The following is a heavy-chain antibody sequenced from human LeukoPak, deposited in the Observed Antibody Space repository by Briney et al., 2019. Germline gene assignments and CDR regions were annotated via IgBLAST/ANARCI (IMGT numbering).Heavy chain of an antibody. CDR1: GFTFSSYA. CDR3: AKDLLRSSTSCYTLFDY. J-gene: IGHJ4*02. D-gene: IGHD2-2*02. CDR2: ISGSGGST. V-gene: IGHV3-23*01. Sequence: PGGSLRLSCAASGFTFSSYAMSWVRQAPGKGLEWVSAISGSGGSTYYADSVKGRFTISRDNSKNTLYLQMNSLRAEDTAVYYCAKDLLRSSTSCYTLFDYWGQGTLVTVSS.